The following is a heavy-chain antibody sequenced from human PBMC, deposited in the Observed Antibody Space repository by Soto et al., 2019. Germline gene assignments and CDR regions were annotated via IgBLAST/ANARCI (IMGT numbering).Heavy chain of an antibody. V-gene: IGHV1-8*01. J-gene: IGHJ4*02. D-gene: IGHD4-17*01. CDR2: INPNSGNT. Sequence: SVKGSCKAAGYTFTRYDSDWVRQATGQGLEWMGWINPNSGNTNYAQKFQGRVTMTRNTSISTAYMELSRLRSDDTAVYYCARGPQHTVTTFVDFDYWGQGTLVTVSS. CDR3: ARGPQHTVTTFVDFDY. CDR1: GYTFTRYD.